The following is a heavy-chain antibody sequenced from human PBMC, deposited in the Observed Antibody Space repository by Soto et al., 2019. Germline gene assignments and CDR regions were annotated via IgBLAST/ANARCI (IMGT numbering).Heavy chain of an antibody. Sequence: ASVKVSCKASGYTFTRSGISWVRQAPGQGPEWMGWISSYNGDTNYAQTFQGRVTMTTDTSTSTAYMELRSLRSDDTAVYYCARDRYSYGDFDYWGQGTLVTVS. J-gene: IGHJ4*02. V-gene: IGHV1-18*01. CDR1: GYTFTRSG. D-gene: IGHD5-18*01. CDR2: ISSYNGDT. CDR3: ARDRYSYGDFDY.